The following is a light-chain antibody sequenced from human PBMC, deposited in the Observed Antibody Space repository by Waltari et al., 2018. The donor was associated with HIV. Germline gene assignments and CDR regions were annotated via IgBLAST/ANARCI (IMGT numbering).Light chain of an antibody. J-gene: IGLJ3*02. CDR1: SSDVGGSKY. CDR3: NSYAGSNNWV. V-gene: IGLV2-8*01. CDR2: EVN. Sequence: QSALTQPPSASGSPGQSVTISCTGTSSDVGGSKYVSWYQQHRGKAPKLMIYEVNKRPSGVPDRFSGSKSANTASLTVSGLEADDEADYYCNSYAGSNNWVFGGGTKLTVL.